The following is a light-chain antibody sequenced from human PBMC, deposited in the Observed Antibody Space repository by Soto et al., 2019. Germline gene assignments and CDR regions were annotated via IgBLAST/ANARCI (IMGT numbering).Light chain of an antibody. V-gene: IGLV2-14*01. CDR1: SSDVGGYNY. CDR2: DVS. Sequence: QSVLTQPASVSGSPGQSIAISCTGTSSDVGGYNYVSWYQQHPGKAPKLLIYDVSNRPSGVSDRFSGSKSGNTASLTLSGLQAEDEAEYYCSSYRTSSTAVLFGGGTQLTVL. J-gene: IGLJ2*01. CDR3: SSYRTSSTAVL.